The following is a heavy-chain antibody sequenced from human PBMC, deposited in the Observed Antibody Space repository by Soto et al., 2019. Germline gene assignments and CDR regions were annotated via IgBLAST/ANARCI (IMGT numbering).Heavy chain of an antibody. J-gene: IGHJ4*02. Sequence: SETLSLTCTVSGDSISTFYWGWMWQPPGKELEWIGYVYYTGSTNYNPSLKSRVTISVDRSKNQFSLKLTSANAADTAVYYCARGRTVRNYADDSSDYFYFFDYWGQGTQVTVSS. V-gene: IGHV4-59*01. CDR2: VYYTGST. CDR1: GDSISTFY. D-gene: IGHD3-22*01. CDR3: ARGRTVRNYADDSSDYFYFFDY.